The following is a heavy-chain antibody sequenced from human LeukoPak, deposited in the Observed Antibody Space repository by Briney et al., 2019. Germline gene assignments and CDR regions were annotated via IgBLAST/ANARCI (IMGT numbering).Heavy chain of an antibody. CDR1: EFPFSSYG. CDR2: IWHDGSYK. CDR3: ASGDYSSGWKLDY. Sequence: PGGSLRPSCAASEFPFSSYGMHWVRQAPGKGLEWVAVIWHDGSYKYYADSVKGRFTISRDNSKNTLYLQMNSLRAEDTAVYFCASGDYSSGWKLDYWGQGTLVTVFS. V-gene: IGHV3-33*03. J-gene: IGHJ4*02. D-gene: IGHD6-19*01.